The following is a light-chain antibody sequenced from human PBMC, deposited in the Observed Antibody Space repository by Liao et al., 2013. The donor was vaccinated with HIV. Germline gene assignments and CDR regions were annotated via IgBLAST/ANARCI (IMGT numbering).Light chain of an antibody. CDR2: SDS. V-gene: IGLV3-21*01. J-gene: IGLJ2*01. Sequence: SYVLTQPPSVSVAPGKTASITCGGDNIGSESVHWYQRRPGQAPVVVMSSDSDRPSGIPERFSGSISVNTATLTISGAQAMDEAHYYCQSWDSATVLFGGGTKLTVL. CDR1: NIGSES. CDR3: QSWDSATVL.